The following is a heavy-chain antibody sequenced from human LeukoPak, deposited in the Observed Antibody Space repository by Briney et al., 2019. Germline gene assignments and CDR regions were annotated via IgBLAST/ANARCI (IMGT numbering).Heavy chain of an antibody. J-gene: IGHJ6*04. CDR1: GDIFSSNSAA. CDR2: TYYRSKWYN. Sequence: SRTLSLTCALSGDIFSSNSAAWDWIRQSPSRGLEWLVRTYYRSKWYNDYAVSVKSRITINPDTSKNQFSLQLNSVTPEDTAVYYCARETYGDYYYYYGMDVWGKGTTVTVSS. D-gene: IGHD4-17*01. CDR3: ARETYGDYYYYYGMDV. V-gene: IGHV6-1*01.